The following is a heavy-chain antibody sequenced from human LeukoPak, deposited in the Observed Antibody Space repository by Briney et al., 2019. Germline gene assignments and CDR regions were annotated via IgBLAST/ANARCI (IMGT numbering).Heavy chain of an antibody. CDR1: GGSISSSSYY. CDR3: ARSQNARRDEILRIQLWLRRSNSNWFDP. J-gene: IGHJ5*02. Sequence: SETLSLTCTVSGGSISSSSYYWGWIRQPPGKGLEWIGSTYYSGSTYYNPSLKSRVTISVDTSKNQFSLKLSSVTAADTAVYYCARSQNARRDEILRIQLWLRRSNSNWFDPWGQGTLVTVSS. D-gene: IGHD5-18*01. CDR2: TYYSGST. V-gene: IGHV4-39*07.